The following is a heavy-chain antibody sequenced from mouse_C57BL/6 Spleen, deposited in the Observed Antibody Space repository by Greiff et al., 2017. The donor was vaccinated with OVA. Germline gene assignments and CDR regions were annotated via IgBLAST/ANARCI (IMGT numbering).Heavy chain of an antibody. Sequence: EVKLMESGGGLVKPGGSLKLSCAASGFTFSSYTMSWVRQTPEKRLEWVATISGGGGNTYYPDSVKGRVTISRDNAKNTLYLQMSSLRSEDAALDYCARGSYGNAWYFDVWGTGTTVTVSS. V-gene: IGHV5-9*01. CDR2: ISGGGGNT. J-gene: IGHJ1*03. D-gene: IGHD2-1*01. CDR3: ARGSYGNAWYFDV. CDR1: GFTFSSYT.